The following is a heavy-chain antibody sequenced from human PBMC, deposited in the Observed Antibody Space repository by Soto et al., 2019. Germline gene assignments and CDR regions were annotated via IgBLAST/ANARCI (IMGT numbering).Heavy chain of an antibody. J-gene: IGHJ4*02. Sequence: SETLSLTCAVSGGSISSSNWWSWVRQPPGKGLEWIGEIYHSGSTNYNPSLKSRVTISVDKSKNQFSLKLSSVTAADAAVYYCARRAAGGYSYGGRNGGFDYWGQGTLVTVSS. CDR2: IYHSGST. D-gene: IGHD5-18*01. CDR1: GGSISSSNW. CDR3: ARRAAGGYSYGGRNGGFDY. V-gene: IGHV4-4*02.